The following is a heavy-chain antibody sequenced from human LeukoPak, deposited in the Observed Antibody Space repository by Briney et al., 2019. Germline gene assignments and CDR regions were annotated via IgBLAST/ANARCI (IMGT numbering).Heavy chain of an antibody. Sequence: GESLKISCQGSGYSFSSFWVGWVRQTPGKGLEWMGVVYPDDSAARYSPSFQGQITFSADKSLDTAYLQWSSLRASDTGIYFCARSRVWGDSRWAFDYWGQGTPVTVPS. CDR2: VYPDDSAA. CDR3: ARSRVWGDSRWAFDY. CDR1: GYSFSSFW. D-gene: IGHD3-16*01. J-gene: IGHJ4*02. V-gene: IGHV5-51*01.